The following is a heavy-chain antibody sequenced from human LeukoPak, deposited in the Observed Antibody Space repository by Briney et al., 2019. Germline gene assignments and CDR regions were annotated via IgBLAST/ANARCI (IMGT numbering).Heavy chain of an antibody. V-gene: IGHV1-69*04. Sequence: SVKVSCKASEGTFSSYTISWVRQAPGQGLEWMGRIIPILGIANYAQKFQGRVTITADKSTSTAYMELSSLRSEDTAVYYCAREDGYCSSTSCEYYYGMDVWGQGTTVTVSS. D-gene: IGHD2-2*01. CDR3: AREDGYCSSTSCEYYYGMDV. CDR2: IIPILGIA. CDR1: EGTFSSYT. J-gene: IGHJ6*02.